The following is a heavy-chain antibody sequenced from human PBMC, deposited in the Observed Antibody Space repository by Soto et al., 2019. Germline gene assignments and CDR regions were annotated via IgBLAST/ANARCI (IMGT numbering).Heavy chain of an antibody. CDR1: GFTFSDFW. CDR2: INSDGSST. Sequence: PGRSLRLSCAVSGFTFSDFWMSWVRQAPGKGLVWVSRINSDGSSTTYADSVKGRFTISRDNSKNTLYLQMNSLRAEDTAVYYCAKEFLRPFDYWGQGTLVTVSS. J-gene: IGHJ4*02. V-gene: IGHV3-74*01. CDR3: AKEFLRPFDY.